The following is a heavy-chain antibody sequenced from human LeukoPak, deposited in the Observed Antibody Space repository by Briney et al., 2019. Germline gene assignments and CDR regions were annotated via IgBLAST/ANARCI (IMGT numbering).Heavy chain of an antibody. Sequence: PGGSLRLSCAASGFTFSSYAMSWVRQAPGKGLEWVSAISGSGGSTYYADSVKGRFTISRDNSKNTLYLQMNSLRAEDTAVYYCAKAEGQQLVLSWFDPWGQGTLVTVSS. CDR2: ISGSGGST. J-gene: IGHJ5*02. D-gene: IGHD6-13*01. CDR3: AKAEGQQLVLSWFDP. V-gene: IGHV3-23*01. CDR1: GFTFSSYA.